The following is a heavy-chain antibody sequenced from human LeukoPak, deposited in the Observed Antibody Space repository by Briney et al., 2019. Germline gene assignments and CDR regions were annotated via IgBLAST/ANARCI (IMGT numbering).Heavy chain of an antibody. CDR2: FDPEDGET. D-gene: IGHD5-18*01. V-gene: IGHV1-24*01. CDR3: ATGGYSYGLPFDY. Sequence: ASVKVSCKVSGYTLTELSMHWVRQAPGKGLEWVGGFDPEDGETIYAQKFQGRVTMTEDTSTDTAYMELSSLRSEDTAVYYCATGGYSYGLPFDYWGQGTLVTVSS. J-gene: IGHJ4*02. CDR1: GYTLTELS.